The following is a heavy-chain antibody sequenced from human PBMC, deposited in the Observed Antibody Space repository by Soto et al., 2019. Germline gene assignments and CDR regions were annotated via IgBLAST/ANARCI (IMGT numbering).Heavy chain of an antibody. D-gene: IGHD1-1*01. CDR1: GYSFTHFE. V-gene: IGHV1-3*04. CDR3: ARGRTRLDY. J-gene: IGHJ4*02. Sequence: QVQLVQSGPEVKQPGASVRISCQASGYSFTHFEMHWVRQAPGQRLEWMGWINTGNGDTKYSQKFQGRVTFTRDTSASTAYLDLDGLTSDDTSFYVCARGRTRLDYCGQRTLVTVSS. CDR2: INTGNGDT.